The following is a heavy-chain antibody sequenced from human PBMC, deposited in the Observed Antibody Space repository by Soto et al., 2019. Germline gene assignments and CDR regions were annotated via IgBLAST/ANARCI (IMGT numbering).Heavy chain of an antibody. Sequence: TGRSLRVSCAASGFTSSNYAVNRVRQAPGKGLEWVSYISSSSSNIQYAGTVKGRFTISRDNAKNSLYLQMNSLRDDDTAVYFCARACGLANRWCRWFESWGQGSLVIVSS. D-gene: IGHD2-8*02. CDR1: GFTSSNYA. J-gene: IGHJ5*01. V-gene: IGHV3-48*02. CDR2: ISSSSSNI. CDR3: ARACGLANRWCRWFES.